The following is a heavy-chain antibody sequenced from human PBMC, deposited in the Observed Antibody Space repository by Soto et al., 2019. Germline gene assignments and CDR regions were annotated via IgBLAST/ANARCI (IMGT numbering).Heavy chain of an antibody. V-gene: IGHV2-5*01. D-gene: IGHD3-9*01. CDR1: GFSLSTSGVG. J-gene: IGHJ4*02. Sequence: QITLKESGPTLVKPTQTLTLTCTYSGFSLSTSGVGVGWIRQPPGKALEWLAVIYWYDAKEDSPSLKNRLTISKNSSKNQVVLTMTNMGPMDTGTYYCASKGPEDWPLDYWGQGTLVTVSS. CDR3: ASKGPEDWPLDY. CDR2: IYWYDAK.